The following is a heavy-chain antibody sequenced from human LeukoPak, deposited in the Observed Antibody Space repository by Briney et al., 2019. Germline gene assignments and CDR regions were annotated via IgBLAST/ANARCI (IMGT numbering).Heavy chain of an antibody. CDR2: VDPEDGET. V-gene: IGHV1-69-2*01. CDR3: ATPPRYSTLEYFQH. D-gene: IGHD6-13*01. CDR1: GYTFTDYY. Sequence: ASVKISCKVFGYTFTDYYMHWVQQAPGKGLEWMGLVDPEDGETIYAEKFQGRVTITADTSTDTAYMELSSLRSEDTAVYYCATPPRYSTLEYFQHWGQGTLVTVSS. J-gene: IGHJ1*01.